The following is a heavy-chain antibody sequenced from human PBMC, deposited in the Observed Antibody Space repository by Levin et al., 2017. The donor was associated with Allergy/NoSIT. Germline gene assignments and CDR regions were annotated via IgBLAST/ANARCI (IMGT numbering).Heavy chain of an antibody. V-gene: IGHV4-31*03. D-gene: IGHD3-3*01. CDR2: IYYSGST. CDR3: ARANFVSVGY. J-gene: IGHJ4*02. CDR1: GGSIRSGGYY. Sequence: SQTLSLTCTVSGGSIRSGGYYWRWIRQHPGKGLEWIGYIYYSGSTYYNPSLKSRVTISVDTSKNQFSLKLSSVTAADTAVYYCARANFVSVGYWGQGTLVTVAS.